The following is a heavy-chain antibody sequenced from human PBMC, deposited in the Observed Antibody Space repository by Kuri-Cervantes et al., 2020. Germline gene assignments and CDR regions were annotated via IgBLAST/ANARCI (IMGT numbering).Heavy chain of an antibody. CDR1: GYTFTSYY. D-gene: IGHD6-6*01. J-gene: IGHJ6*03. V-gene: IGHV1-46*01. Sequence: ASVKVSCKASGYTFTSYYMHWVRQAPGQGLEWMGIINPSGGSTSYAQKFQGRVTMTRDTSTSTVYMELSSLRSEDTAVYYCARGLDSIAARPGDYYYYYYMDVWGKGTTVTVSS. CDR2: INPSGGST. CDR3: ARGLDSIAARPGDYYYYYYMDV.